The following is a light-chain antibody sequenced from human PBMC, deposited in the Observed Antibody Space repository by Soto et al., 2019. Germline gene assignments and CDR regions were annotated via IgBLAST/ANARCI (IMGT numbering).Light chain of an antibody. CDR2: GAS. Sequence: EIVLTQSPGTLSLSPGERATLSCRASQSVSSSYLAWYQQKPGQAPRLLIYGASSRATGIPDRFSGSGSGTDVTLTISRLEPEDFAVYYCQRYGASSTYTFGQGTKLEIK. CDR3: QRYGASSTYT. J-gene: IGKJ2*01. V-gene: IGKV3-20*01. CDR1: QSVSSSY.